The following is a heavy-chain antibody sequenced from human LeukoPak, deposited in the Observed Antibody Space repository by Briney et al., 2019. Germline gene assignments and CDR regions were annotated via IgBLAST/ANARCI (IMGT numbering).Heavy chain of an antibody. V-gene: IGHV3-74*01. CDR3: ARYDYYDSSGYKIAEYFQH. CDR2: INSDGSST. D-gene: IGHD3-22*01. CDR1: GFTFSSYW. Sequence: GGSLRLSCAASGFTFSSYWMHWVRQAPGKGLVWVSRINSDGSSTSYADSVKGRFTISRDNAKNTLYLQMNSLRAEDTAVYYCARYDYYDSSGYKIAEYFQHWGQGTLVTVSS. J-gene: IGHJ1*01.